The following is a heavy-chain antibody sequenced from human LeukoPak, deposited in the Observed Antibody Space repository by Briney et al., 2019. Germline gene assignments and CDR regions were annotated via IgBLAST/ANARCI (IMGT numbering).Heavy chain of an antibody. CDR3: ARSVSGSYYDYYYYMDV. CDR1: GGTFSSYA. V-gene: IGHV1-69*05. Sequence: GASVKVSCKASGGTFSSYAISWVRQAPGQGLEWMGRIIPIFGTANYAQKFQGRVTITTDESTSTAYMEPSSLRSEDTAVYYCARSVSGSYYDYYYYMDVWGKGTTVTVSS. D-gene: IGHD1-26*01. J-gene: IGHJ6*03. CDR2: IIPIFGTA.